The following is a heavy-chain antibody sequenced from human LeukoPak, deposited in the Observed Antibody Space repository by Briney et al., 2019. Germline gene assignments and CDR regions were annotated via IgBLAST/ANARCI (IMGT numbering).Heavy chain of an antibody. CDR1: GGSFSGYY. V-gene: IGHV4-34*01. J-gene: IGHJ3*02. CDR3: ARGNSGYDYGAFDI. Sequence: SETLSLTCAVYGGSFSGYYWSWIRQPPGKGLEWIGEINHSGSTNYNPSLKSRATISVDTSKNQFSLKLSSVTAADTAVYYCARGNSGYDYGAFDIWGQGTMVTVSS. CDR2: INHSGST. D-gene: IGHD5-12*01.